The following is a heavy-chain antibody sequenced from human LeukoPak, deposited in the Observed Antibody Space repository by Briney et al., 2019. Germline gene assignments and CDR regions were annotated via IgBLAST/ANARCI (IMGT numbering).Heavy chain of an antibody. J-gene: IGHJ4*02. D-gene: IGHD3-10*01. V-gene: IGHV3-7*01. CDR2: IKQDGSEK. Sequence: PGGSLRLSCAASGFTFSSYWMSWVRQAPGKGLEWVANIKQDGSEKYYVDSVKGRFTISRDNAKNSLYLQMNSLRAEDTAVYYCARVPTALLLWFGELLSYFDYWGQGTLVTVSS. CDR1: GFTFSSYW. CDR3: ARVPTALLLWFGELLSYFDY.